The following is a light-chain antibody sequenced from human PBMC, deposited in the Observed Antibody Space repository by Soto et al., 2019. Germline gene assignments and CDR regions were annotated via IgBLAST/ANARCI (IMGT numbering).Light chain of an antibody. V-gene: IGKV4-1*01. CDR1: RRVLYSSNNKNY. CDR3: QQYYSTPLT. Sequence: DVLMTQSRDSLAVSGGERATIRWESSRRVLYSSNNKNYLAWYQQKPGQPPKLLIYWASTRESGVPDRFSGSRSGTDFPLTISSLQAEDVPVYYCQQYYSTPLTFGGGTKVDIK. J-gene: IGKJ4*01. CDR2: WAS.